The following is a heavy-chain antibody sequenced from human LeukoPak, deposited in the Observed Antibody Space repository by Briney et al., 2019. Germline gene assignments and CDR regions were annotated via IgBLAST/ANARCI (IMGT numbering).Heavy chain of an antibody. V-gene: IGHV1-46*01. Sequence: VASVKVSCKASGYTFTSYYMHWVRQAPGQGLEWMGIINPSGGSTSYAQKFQGRVTMTRDMSTSTVYMELSSLRSEDTAVYYCARDKRDVYYDSSGYYLDYWGQGTLVTVSS. CDR2: INPSGGST. D-gene: IGHD3-22*01. CDR3: ARDKRDVYYDSSGYYLDY. CDR1: GYTFTSYY. J-gene: IGHJ4*02.